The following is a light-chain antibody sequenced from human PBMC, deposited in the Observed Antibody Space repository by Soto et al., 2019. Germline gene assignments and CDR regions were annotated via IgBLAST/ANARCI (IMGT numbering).Light chain of an antibody. CDR1: SSDLGTYDY. V-gene: IGLV2-14*01. J-gene: IGLJ2*01. CDR2: DVN. CDR3: SSYTPGSSVI. Sequence: QSVLTQPASVSGSPGQSIAICCSGTSSDLGTYDYVSWYQQHPVKDPKFMLFDVNHRPSGVSDRFFGPKSGTTASLTISGLQAEDEADYYCSSYTPGSSVIFGGGTKLTVL.